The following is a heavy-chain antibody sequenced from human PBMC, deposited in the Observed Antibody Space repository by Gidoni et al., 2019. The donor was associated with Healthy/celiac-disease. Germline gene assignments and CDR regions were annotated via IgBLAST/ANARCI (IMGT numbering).Heavy chain of an antibody. J-gene: IGHJ6*03. Sequence: QLQLQESGPGLVKPSATLSLTCTVSGGSISSSIYYWGWIRQPPGKGLEWIGSIYYSGSTDYNPSLKSRVTISVDTSKNQFSLKLSSVTAADTAVYYCARQGWEQLEGGPVHYYYYMDVWGKGTTVTVSS. CDR3: ARQGWEQLEGGPVHYYYYMDV. D-gene: IGHD6-6*01. V-gene: IGHV4-39*01. CDR1: GGSISSSIYY. CDR2: IYYSGST.